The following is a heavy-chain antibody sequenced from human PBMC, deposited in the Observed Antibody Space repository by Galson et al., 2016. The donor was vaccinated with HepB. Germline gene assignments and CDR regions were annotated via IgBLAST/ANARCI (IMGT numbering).Heavy chain of an antibody. CDR2: IWFDGSDK. CDR3: ARDGRRGYDMDV. CDR1: GFTFSSYG. J-gene: IGHJ6*02. V-gene: IGHV3-33*01. Sequence: SLRLSCAASGFTFSSYGMHWVRQAPGKGLEWVAIIWFDGSDKYYADSVKGRFTISRDNSKNTLYLQMNSLRAEDTAVYYCARDGRRGYDMDVWGQGTTVTVSS.